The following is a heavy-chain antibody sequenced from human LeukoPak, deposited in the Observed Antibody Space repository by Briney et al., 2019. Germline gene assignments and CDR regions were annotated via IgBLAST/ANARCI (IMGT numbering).Heavy chain of an antibody. Sequence: GGSLRLSCAASGFTFSSYSMNWVRQAPGKGLEWVSYISSSSSTIYYADSVKGRFTISRDNSKSTLYLQMNSLRDDDSAAYFCARVYLERLTAGYFDHWGQGTQVTVSP. V-gene: IGHV3-48*02. D-gene: IGHD2-8*01. CDR1: GFTFSSYS. J-gene: IGHJ4*02. CDR3: ARVYLERLTAGYFDH. CDR2: ISSSSSTI.